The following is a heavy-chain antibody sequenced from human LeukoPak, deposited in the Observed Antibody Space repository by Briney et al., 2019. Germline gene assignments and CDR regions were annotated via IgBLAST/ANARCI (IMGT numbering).Heavy chain of an antibody. D-gene: IGHD3-22*01. CDR3: ARGLYYYDSSGYYYY. J-gene: IGHJ4*02. CDR1: GFTVSSNC. Sequence: PGGSLRLSCAASGFTVSSNCMSWVRQAPGKGLEWVSVIYYSGSTYYADSVKGRFTISRDNSKNTLYLQMNSLRAEDTDVYYCARGLYYYDSSGYYYYWGQGTLVTVSS. V-gene: IGHV3-53*01. CDR2: IYYSGST.